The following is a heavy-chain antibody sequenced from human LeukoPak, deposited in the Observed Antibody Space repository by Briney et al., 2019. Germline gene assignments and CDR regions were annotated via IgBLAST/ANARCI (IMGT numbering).Heavy chain of an antibody. V-gene: IGHV4-59*01. CDR1: GGSTSSYY. J-gene: IGHJ4*02. Sequence: SETLSLTCTVSGGSTSSYYWSWIRQPPGKGLEWIGFIYDSGSTYYNPSLKSRVTISVDTSKNQFSLKLSSVTAADTAMYYCALYSSSSDYWGQGTLVTGSS. D-gene: IGHD6-6*01. CDR3: ALYSSSSDY. CDR2: IYDSGST.